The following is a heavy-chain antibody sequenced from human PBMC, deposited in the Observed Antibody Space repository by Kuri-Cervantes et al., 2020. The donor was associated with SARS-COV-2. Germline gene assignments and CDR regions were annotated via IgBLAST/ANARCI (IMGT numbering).Heavy chain of an antibody. CDR2: ISAYNGNT. CDR1: GGTFSSYA. CDR3: ARDMGDRLLWFGELLY. D-gene: IGHD3-10*01. Sequence: ASVKVSCKASGGTFSSYAISWVRQAPGQGLEWMGWISAYNGNTNYAQKLQGRVTMTTDTSTSTAYMELRSLRSDDTAVYYCARDMGDRLLWFGELLYWGQGTLVTVSS. V-gene: IGHV1-18*01. J-gene: IGHJ4*02.